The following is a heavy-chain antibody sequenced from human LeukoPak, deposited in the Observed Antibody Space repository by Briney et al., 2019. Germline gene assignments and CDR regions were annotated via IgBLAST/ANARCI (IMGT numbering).Heavy chain of an antibody. CDR2: IKQDGSEK. V-gene: IGHV3-7*03. D-gene: IGHD3-10*01. CDR3: ATQLWTRRYFDY. CDR1: GFTFSSYW. J-gene: IGHJ4*02. Sequence: SGGSLGLSCAASGFTFSSYWMSWVRQAPGKGLEWVANIKQDGSEKYYVDSVKGRFTISRDNAKNSLYLQMNSLRAEDTAVYYCATQLWTRRYFDYWGQGTLVTVSS.